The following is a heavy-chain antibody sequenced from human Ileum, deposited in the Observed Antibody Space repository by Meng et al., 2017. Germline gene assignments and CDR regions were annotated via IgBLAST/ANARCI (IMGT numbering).Heavy chain of an antibody. Sequence: QVQLQQWGAGLLRPSETLSLTCGVYGGSFSAYYWTWIRQPPGKGLEWIGEINHSATTYYSPSLMGRVSVSVDTSKNQFSLKLTSVTAADTAVYYCVRSERSVYWYFDLWGRGTLVTVSS. CDR1: GGSFSAYY. J-gene: IGHJ2*01. V-gene: IGHV4-34*01. CDR3: VRSERSVYWYFDL. D-gene: IGHD1-26*01. CDR2: INHSATT.